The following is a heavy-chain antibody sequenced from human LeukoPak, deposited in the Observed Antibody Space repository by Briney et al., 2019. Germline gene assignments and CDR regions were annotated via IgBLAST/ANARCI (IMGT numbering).Heavy chain of an antibody. CDR3: AKDLGQQLVEFGSFDP. J-gene: IGHJ5*02. CDR1: GFSFKTYG. CDR2: ISYDGSNK. V-gene: IGHV3-30*18. Sequence: PGGSLRLSCAASGFSFKTYGMHWVRQAPGKGLEWVAVISYDGSNKYYADSVKGRFTISRDNSKNTLYLQMNSLRAEDTAVYYCAKDLGQQLVEFGSFDPWGQGTLVTVSS. D-gene: IGHD6-13*01.